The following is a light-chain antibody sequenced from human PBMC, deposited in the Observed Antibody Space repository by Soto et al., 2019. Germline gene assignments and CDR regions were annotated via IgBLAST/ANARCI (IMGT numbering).Light chain of an antibody. CDR3: QQYGSSPPYT. CDR2: GAS. CDR1: QSVSSSY. Sequence: EIGLTQSPGTLSLSPGERATLSCRASQSVSSSYLAWYQQKPGQAPRLLIYGASSRATGIPDRFSGSGSGTDLTLTISRLEPEDFAVYYCQQYGSSPPYTFGQGTKLEIK. V-gene: IGKV3-20*01. J-gene: IGKJ2*01.